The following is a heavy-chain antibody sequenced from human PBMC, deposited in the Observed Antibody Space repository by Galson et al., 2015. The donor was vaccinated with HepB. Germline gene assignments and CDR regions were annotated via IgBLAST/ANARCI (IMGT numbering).Heavy chain of an antibody. Sequence: SLRLSCAASGFTFSSYSMNWVRQAPGKGLEWVSYISSSSSTIYYADSVKGRFTISRDNAKNSLYLQMNSQRAEDTAVYYCARWGVVFGWGPPAGWGRGTLVTVSS. J-gene: IGHJ4*02. D-gene: IGHD3-10*01. CDR1: GFTFSSYS. V-gene: IGHV3-48*01. CDR3: ARWGVVFGWGPPAG. CDR2: ISSSSSTI.